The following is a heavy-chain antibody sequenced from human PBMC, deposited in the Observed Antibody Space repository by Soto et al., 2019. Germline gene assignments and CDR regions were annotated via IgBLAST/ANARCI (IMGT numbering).Heavy chain of an antibody. CDR3: ARDQSITGINWFDP. CDR1: GGTFSSYA. V-gene: IGHV1-69*13. Sequence: ASVKVSCKASGGTFSSYAISWVRQAPGQGLEWMGGIIPIFGTANYAQKFQGRVTITADESTSTAYMELSSLRSEDTAVYYCARDQSITGINWFDPWGQGTLVTVSS. J-gene: IGHJ5*02. D-gene: IGHD1-20*01. CDR2: IIPIFGTA.